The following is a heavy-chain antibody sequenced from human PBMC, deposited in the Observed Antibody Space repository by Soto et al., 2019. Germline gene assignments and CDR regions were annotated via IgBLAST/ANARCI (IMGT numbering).Heavy chain of an antibody. CDR2: IFYNGGT. V-gene: IGHV4-61*03. CDR3: ARGXHGPRRFYXDT. J-gene: IGHJ4*02. Sequence: SETLSLTCTVSGGSVNSGGYYWSWIRQPPGKGLEWIGFIFYNGGTSYNPSLGSRVTISADTSKTLFSLNLNFVTAADTAVYYCARGXHGPRRFYXDTCGPGTLVTVYS. D-gene: IGHD2-8*01. CDR1: GGSVNSGGYY.